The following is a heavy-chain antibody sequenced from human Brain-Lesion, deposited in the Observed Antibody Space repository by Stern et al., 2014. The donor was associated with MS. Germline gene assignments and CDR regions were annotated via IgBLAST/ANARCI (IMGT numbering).Heavy chain of an antibody. CDR2: IYYSGTT. V-gene: IGHV4-39*01. CDR1: GGSISRSTYY. J-gene: IGHJ4*02. Sequence: QLQLQESGPGLVKPSETLSLTCTVSGGSISRSTYYWGWIRQPPGKGLEWIGNIYYSGTTYYDPSLKSRVTIPVHAPTNHFSLKLNSVTAADTAVYYCARLTGIIDSWGQGTLVAVSS. D-gene: IGHD5-24*01. CDR3: ARLTGIIDS.